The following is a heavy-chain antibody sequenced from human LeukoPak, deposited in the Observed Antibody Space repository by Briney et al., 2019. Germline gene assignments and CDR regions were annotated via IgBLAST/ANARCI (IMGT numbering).Heavy chain of an antibody. Sequence: TSETLSLTCTVSGGSLTSTSHYWGWIRQPPGKGLEWIGNVYYGGNTNSNPSLKSRVSISVDPSESQFSLSLTSVTAADTAVYYCFGGYDRASDYFGMDVWGQGTAVIVSS. V-gene: IGHV4-39*01. J-gene: IGHJ6*02. CDR2: VYYGGNT. CDR3: FGGYDRASDYFGMDV. CDR1: GGSLTSTSHY. D-gene: IGHD5-12*01.